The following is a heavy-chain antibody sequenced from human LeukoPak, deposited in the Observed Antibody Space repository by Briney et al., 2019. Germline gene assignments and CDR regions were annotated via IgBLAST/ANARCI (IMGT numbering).Heavy chain of an antibody. V-gene: IGHV3-9*01. J-gene: IGHJ5*02. Sequence: GRSLRLSCAASGFTFDDYAMHWVRQAPGKGLEWVSGISWNSGSIGYADSVKGRFTISRDNAKNSLYLQMTSLRAEDTALYYCAKAMVREVIISVWFDPWGQGTLVTVSS. CDR3: AKAMVREVIISVWFDP. CDR1: GFTFDDYA. D-gene: IGHD3-10*01. CDR2: ISWNSGSI.